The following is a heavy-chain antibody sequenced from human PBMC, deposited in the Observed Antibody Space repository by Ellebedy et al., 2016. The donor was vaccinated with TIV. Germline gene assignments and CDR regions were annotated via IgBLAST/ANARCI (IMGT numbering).Heavy chain of an antibody. CDR3: ARGLWFGELDV. CDR2: INPYNGNT. V-gene: IGHV1-18*04. D-gene: IGHD3-10*01. J-gene: IGHJ6*02. CDR1: GDTLTSYG. Sequence: AASVKVSCKASGDTLTSYGISWVRQAPGQGLEWMGWINPYNGNTNYVQKMQGRVTMTTDTSTSTVYMDLRSLRSDDTAVYYCARGLWFGELDVWGQGTTVTVSS.